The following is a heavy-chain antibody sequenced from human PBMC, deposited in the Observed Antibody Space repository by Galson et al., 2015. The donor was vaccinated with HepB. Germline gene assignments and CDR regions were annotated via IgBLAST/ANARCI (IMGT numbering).Heavy chain of an antibody. CDR1: GFTFSHFP. CDR2: IYYDGSNK. V-gene: IGHV3-30-3*01. CDR3: AFGDTAGSHYYYGMDV. J-gene: IGHJ6*02. D-gene: IGHD3-10*01. Sequence: LRLSCAASGFTFSHFPMNWVRQGPGKGLEWVALIYYDGSNKYYADSVKGRFTISRDNSNNTLYLQMNSLRAEDTGVYYCAFGDTAGSHYYYGMDVWGQGTTVTVSS.